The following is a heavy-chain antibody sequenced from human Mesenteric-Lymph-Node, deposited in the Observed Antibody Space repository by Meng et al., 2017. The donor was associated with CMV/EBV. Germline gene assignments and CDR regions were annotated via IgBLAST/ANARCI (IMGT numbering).Heavy chain of an antibody. Sequence: QLQLQESGPGLVKPSGTLSLPCPVSGGSISSSSYYWGWIRQPPGRGLEWIGSIYYSGSTYYNPSLKSRVTISVDTSKNQFSLKLSSVTAADTAVYYCARPHYYGSGSSPWFDPWGQGTLVTVSS. CDR3: ARPHYYGSGSSPWFDP. CDR2: IYYSGST. V-gene: IGHV4-39*01. D-gene: IGHD3-10*01. J-gene: IGHJ5*02. CDR1: GGSISSSSYY.